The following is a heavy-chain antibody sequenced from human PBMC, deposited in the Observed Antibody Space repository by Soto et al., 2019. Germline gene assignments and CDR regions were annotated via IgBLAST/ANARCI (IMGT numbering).Heavy chain of an antibody. CDR3: VRGIAVAGPSNNWFDP. D-gene: IGHD6-19*01. CDR1: GYSFTSYW. J-gene: IGHJ5*02. CDR2: IYPGDSDT. Sequence: PGESLKISCKGSGYSFTSYWISWVRQMPGKGLEWMGIIYPGDSDTRYSPSFQGQVTISADKSISTAYLQWSSLKASDTAMYYCVRGIAVAGPSNNWFDPWGQGTLVTVSS. V-gene: IGHV5-51*01.